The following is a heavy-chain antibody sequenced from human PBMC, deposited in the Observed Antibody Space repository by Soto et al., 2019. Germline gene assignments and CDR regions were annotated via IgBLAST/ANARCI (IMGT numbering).Heavy chain of an antibody. D-gene: IGHD2-15*01. CDR1: GFTVNSNY. V-gene: IGHV3-66*01. CDR3: ATAKLLLPWLFDY. CDR2: IYSGGST. Sequence: RLSCAASGFTVNSNYMSWVRQAPGKGLEWVSVIYSGGSTYYADSVKGRFIISRDDSKNTLFLQMNSLRAEDTAVYYCATAKLLLPWLFDYWGQGALVTV. J-gene: IGHJ4*02.